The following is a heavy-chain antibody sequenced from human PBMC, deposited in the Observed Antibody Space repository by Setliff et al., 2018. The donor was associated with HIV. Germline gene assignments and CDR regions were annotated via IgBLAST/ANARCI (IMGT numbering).Heavy chain of an antibody. V-gene: IGHV4-34*12. CDR2: IIHSGRT. CDR1: GGSLRDHD. Sequence: PSETLSLTCAVYGGSLRDHDWSWIRQTPRKGLEWIGEIIHSGRTNYNTSLKSRVIVSRDTSKNQFSLRLTSTTVADTAVYYCARGFEGYCSGDSCHLFDSWGQGTQVTVSS. D-gene: IGHD2-15*01. J-gene: IGHJ4*02. CDR3: ARGFEGYCSGDSCHLFDS.